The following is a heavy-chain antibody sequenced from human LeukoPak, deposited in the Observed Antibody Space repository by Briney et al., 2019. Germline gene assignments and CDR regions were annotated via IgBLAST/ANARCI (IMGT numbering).Heavy chain of an antibody. CDR3: ARAMIQLTPFAFDI. CDR1: GYTFTSYG. CDR2: ISAYNGNT. V-gene: IGHV1-18*01. J-gene: IGHJ3*02. D-gene: IGHD5-18*01. Sequence: ASVKVSCKASGYTFTSYGVSWVRQAPGQGLEWMGWISAYNGNTNYAQKLQGRVTMTTDTSTRTAYMELRSLRSDDTAVYYCARAMIQLTPFAFDIWGQGTMVTVSS.